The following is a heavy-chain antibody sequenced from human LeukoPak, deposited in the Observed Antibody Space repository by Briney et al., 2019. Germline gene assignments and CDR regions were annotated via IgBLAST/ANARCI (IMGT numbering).Heavy chain of an antibody. J-gene: IGHJ6*03. V-gene: IGHV4-38-2*02. D-gene: IGHD2-2*01. CDR2: IYHSGRT. Sequence: KPSETLSLTCTVSGYSISSGYYWGWLRQPPGKGLEWIGSIYHSGRTYYIPSLKSRVTISVDTSKNQFDLKLSYVTAADTAVYDCARERWGYCSSTSCSERRYMDVWGKGTTVTVSS. CDR3: ARERWGYCSSTSCSERRYMDV. CDR1: GYSISSGYY.